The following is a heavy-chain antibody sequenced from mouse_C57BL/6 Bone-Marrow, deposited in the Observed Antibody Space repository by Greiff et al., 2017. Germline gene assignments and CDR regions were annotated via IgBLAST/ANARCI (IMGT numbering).Heavy chain of an antibody. CDR2: IYPGSGST. D-gene: IGHD1-1*01. J-gene: IGHJ2*01. CDR1: GYTFTSYW. CDR3: ARFSYVFDY. Sequence: LQESGAELVKPGASVKMSCKASGYTFTSYWITWVKQRPGQGLEWIGDIYPGSGSTNYNEKFKSTATLTVDTSSSTAYMQLSSLTSEDSAVYYCARFSYVFDYWGQGTTLTVSS. V-gene: IGHV1-55*01.